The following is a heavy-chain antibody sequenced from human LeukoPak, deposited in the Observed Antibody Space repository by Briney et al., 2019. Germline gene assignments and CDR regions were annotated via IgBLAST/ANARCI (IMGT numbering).Heavy chain of an antibody. Sequence: ASVKVSCKASGCTFTGYYIHWVRQAPGQGLEWMGWINPNSGGINFAQKFQGRVTMTRDTSISTAYMELRGLTPDDTAVYYCARDGVVVPAALDYWGQGTLVTVSS. CDR2: INPNSGGI. V-gene: IGHV1-2*02. CDR1: GCTFTGYY. J-gene: IGHJ4*02. D-gene: IGHD2-2*01. CDR3: ARDGVVVPAALDY.